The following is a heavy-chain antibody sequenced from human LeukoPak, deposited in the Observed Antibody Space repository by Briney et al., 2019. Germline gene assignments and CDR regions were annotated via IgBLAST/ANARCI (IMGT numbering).Heavy chain of an antibody. CDR1: GGTFSSYA. CDR3: AREGEDSGFTMGAFDI. CDR2: IIPIFGTA. D-gene: IGHD5-12*01. J-gene: IGHJ3*02. V-gene: IGHV1-69*13. Sequence: SVTVSCTASGGTFSSYAISWVRQAPGQGLEWMGGIIPIFGTANYAQKFQGRVTITADESTSTAYMELSSLRSEDTAVYYCAREGEDSGFTMGAFDIWGQGTMVTVSS.